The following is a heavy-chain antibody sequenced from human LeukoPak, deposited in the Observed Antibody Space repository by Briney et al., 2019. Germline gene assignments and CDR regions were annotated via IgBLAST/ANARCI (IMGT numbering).Heavy chain of an antibody. CDR3: ARSPRSYSYGQLDY. CDR2: ISSSGSTI. V-gene: IGHV3-11*01. J-gene: IGHJ4*02. CDR1: GFTFSDYY. D-gene: IGHD5-18*01. Sequence: GGSLRLSCAASGFTFSDYYMSWIRQAPGKGLEWVSYISSSGSTIYYADSVKGRFTISRDNAKNSLYLQMNSLRAGDTAVYYCARSPRSYSYGQLDYWGQGTLVTVSS.